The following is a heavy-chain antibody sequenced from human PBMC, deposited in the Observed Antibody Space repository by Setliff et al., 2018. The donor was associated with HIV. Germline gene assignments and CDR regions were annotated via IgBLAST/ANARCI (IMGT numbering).Heavy chain of an antibody. CDR2: IDWDADK. V-gene: IGHV2-70*04. CDR1: GFSLTTDGVG. D-gene: IGHD6-25*01. CDR3: AREIAAPQGFDY. Sequence: SGPTLVNPTQTLTLTCTFSGFSLTTDGVGVGWTRQPPGKALEWLARIDWDADKFYTTSLKTRLTISKDTSKNQVVLTMTNMDPVDTATYYCAREIAAPQGFDYWGQGTLVTVSS. J-gene: IGHJ4*02.